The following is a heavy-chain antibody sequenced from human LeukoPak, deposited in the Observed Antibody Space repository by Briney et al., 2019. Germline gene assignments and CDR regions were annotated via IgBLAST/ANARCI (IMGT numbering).Heavy chain of an antibody. CDR1: GFTFSSYA. CDR2: NSCSGGST. J-gene: IGHJ4*02. CDR3: AKDLWDEDIVVVPAADFDY. V-gene: IGHV3-23*01. Sequence: GGSLRLSCAASGFTFSSYAMSWVRQAPGKGLEWVSANSCSGGSTYYADSVKGRFTISRDNSKNTLYLQMNRLRAEDTAVYYCAKDLWDEDIVVVPAADFDYWGQGTLVTDSS. D-gene: IGHD2-2*01.